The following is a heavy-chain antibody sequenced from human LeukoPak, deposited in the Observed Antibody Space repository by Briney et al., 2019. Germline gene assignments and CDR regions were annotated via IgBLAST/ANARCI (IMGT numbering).Heavy chain of an antibody. CDR1: GFTFSDYY. CDR2: ISDSGGNT. V-gene: IGHV3-11*03. J-gene: IGHJ4*02. D-gene: IGHD3-22*01. Sequence: GGSLRLSCAASGFTFSDYYMSWIRQAPGKGLEWVPGISDSGGNTNYADSVKGRFTISRDNPKNTLYLEMNSLRAEDRAVYVCAKRGVVIRVILVGFHKEAYYFDSWGQGALVTVSS. CDR3: AKRGVVIRVILVGFHKEAYYFDS.